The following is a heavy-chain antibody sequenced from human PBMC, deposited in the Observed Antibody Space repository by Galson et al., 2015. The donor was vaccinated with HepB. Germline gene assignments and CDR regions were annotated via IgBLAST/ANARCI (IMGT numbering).Heavy chain of an antibody. CDR2: MSFDGNQK. CDR1: GFTFSNYG. CDR3: AKLVSYIDTFDI. J-gene: IGHJ3*02. D-gene: IGHD1-26*01. Sequence: SLRLSCAASGFTFSNYGIHWVRQAPGKGLEWVAVMSFDGNQKYYADSVKGRFTISRDNFKNTLYLQMNSLRTEDTAVYFCAKLVSYIDTFDIWGQGTMVRVSS. V-gene: IGHV3-30*18.